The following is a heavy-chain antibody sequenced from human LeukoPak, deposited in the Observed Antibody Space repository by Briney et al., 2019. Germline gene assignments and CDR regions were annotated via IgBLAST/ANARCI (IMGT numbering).Heavy chain of an antibody. CDR1: GFTFGSYW. Sequence: GGSLRLSCAASGFTFGSYWMSWVRQAAGKGLEWVANIKQDGSEKYYVDSVKGRFTISRDNAKNSLYLQMNSLRAEDTAVYYCAREWNGGNSEGYYFDYWGQGTLVTVSS. CDR3: AREWNGGNSEGYYFDY. J-gene: IGHJ4*02. D-gene: IGHD4-23*01. V-gene: IGHV3-7*01. CDR2: IKQDGSEK.